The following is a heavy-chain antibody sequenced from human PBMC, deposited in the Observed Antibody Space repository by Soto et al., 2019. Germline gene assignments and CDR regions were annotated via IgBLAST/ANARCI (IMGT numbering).Heavy chain of an antibody. J-gene: IGHJ6*02. CDR1: GGSIRSYY. D-gene: IGHD2-8*02. Sequence: PSETLSSTFTVSGGSIRSYYWSWIRQPAGKGLELIGRIYTSGITNYNPSLKSRVTMSVDTPKNQFSLKLSSVTASDTAVYYCASFTVHYYGMKVWGQGTRVSVS. V-gene: IGHV4-4*07. CDR2: IYTSGIT. CDR3: ASFTVHYYGMKV.